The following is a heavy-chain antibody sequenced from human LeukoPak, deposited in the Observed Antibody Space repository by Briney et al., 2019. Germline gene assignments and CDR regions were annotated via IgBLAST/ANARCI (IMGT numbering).Heavy chain of an antibody. J-gene: IGHJ5*02. CDR2: ISYSGST. CDR1: GGSISSYY. Sequence: SETLSLTCTVSGGSISSYYWGWIRQPPGKGLEWIGYISYSGSTNYNPSLKSRVTMSLDTSKNQFSLKLSSVTAADTAVYYCAVGGYCSSTNCYPNWFDPWGRGALVTVSS. CDR3: AVGGYCSSTNCYPNWFDP. V-gene: IGHV4-59*01. D-gene: IGHD2-2*01.